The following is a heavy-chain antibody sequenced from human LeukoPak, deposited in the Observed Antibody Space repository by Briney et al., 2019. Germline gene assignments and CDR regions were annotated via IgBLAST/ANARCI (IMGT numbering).Heavy chain of an antibody. Sequence: ETLSLTCAVYGGSFSGYYWSWIRQPPGKGLEWIGEINHSGSTNYNPSLKSRVTISVDTSKNQFSLKLSSVTAADTAVYYCARGPPPYYYDSSGYHGEYYFDYWGQGTLVTVSS. J-gene: IGHJ4*02. CDR2: INHSGST. V-gene: IGHV4-34*01. CDR1: GGSFSGYY. CDR3: ARGPPPYYYDSSGYHGEYYFDY. D-gene: IGHD3-22*01.